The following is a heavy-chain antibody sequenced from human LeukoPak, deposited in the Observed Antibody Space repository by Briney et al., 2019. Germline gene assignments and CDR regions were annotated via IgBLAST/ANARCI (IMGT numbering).Heavy chain of an antibody. CDR2: IKPNSGGT. V-gene: IGHV1-2*02. CDR3: ARVDYYGSGSPGGDY. J-gene: IGHJ4*02. CDR1: GYSFADYY. Sequence: ASVKVSCKASGYSFADYYMHWVRQAPGQGLEWMGWIKPNSGGTRSAQKFQGRVTMTRDTSISTAYMELSRLRSDDTAVYYCARVDYYGSGSPGGDYWGQGTLVTVSS. D-gene: IGHD3-10*01.